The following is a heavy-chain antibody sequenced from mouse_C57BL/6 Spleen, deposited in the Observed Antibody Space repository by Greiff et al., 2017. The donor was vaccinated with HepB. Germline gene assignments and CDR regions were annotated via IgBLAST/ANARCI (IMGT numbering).Heavy chain of an antibody. CDR2: IWSDGST. Sequence: VKLMESGPGLVAPSQSLSITCTVSGFSLTSYGVHWVRQPPGKGLEWLVVIWSDGSTTYNSALKSRLSISKDNSKSQVFLKMNSLQTDDTAMYYCARHGDYDGYFDVCCTGTTVTVSS. CDR3: ARHGDYDGYFDV. CDR1: GFSLTSYG. V-gene: IGHV2-6-1*01. D-gene: IGHD2-4*01. J-gene: IGHJ1*03.